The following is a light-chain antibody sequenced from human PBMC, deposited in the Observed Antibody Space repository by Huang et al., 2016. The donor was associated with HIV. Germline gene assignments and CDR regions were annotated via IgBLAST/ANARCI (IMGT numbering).Light chain of an antibody. Sequence: DTVMPQSADSLAVYLGERATINCKSSQSVLYSSNNESYLAWYQQKQGQPPELLIYLASPRGSPVPDRSSGTGSGTDCTLTISSLQAVDVAVYYGQQYYGSPLTFGGRTKVEIK. CDR2: LAS. CDR3: QQYYGSPLT. V-gene: IGKV4-1*01. J-gene: IGKJ4*01. CDR1: QSVLYSSNNESY.